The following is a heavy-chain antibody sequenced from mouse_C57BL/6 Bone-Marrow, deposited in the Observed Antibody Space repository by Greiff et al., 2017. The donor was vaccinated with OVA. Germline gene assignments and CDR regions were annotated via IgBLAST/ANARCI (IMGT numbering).Heavy chain of an antibody. CDR1: GYTFTSYW. J-gene: IGHJ1*03. CDR2: IHPTSGST. V-gene: IGHV1-64*01. Sequence: QVQLQPSWAELVKPGASVKLSCKASGYTFTSYWMHWVKQRPGQGLEWIGMIHPTSGSTNYNEKFKSKATLTVDKSSSTAYMQLSSLTSEDSAVYYGARECNYWYFDVWGTGTTVTVTS. CDR3: ARECNYWYFDV.